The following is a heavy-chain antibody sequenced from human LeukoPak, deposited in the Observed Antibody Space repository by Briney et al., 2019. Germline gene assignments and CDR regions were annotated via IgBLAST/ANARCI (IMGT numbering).Heavy chain of an antibody. CDR1: GGTFSSYA. Sequence: SVKVSCKASGGTFSSYAINWVRQAPGQGLEWMGGIIPIFGTANYAQKFQGRVTITADESTSTAYMELSSLRSEDTAVYYCASGGATYSSSWNENYYYYYGMDVWGKGTTVTVSS. CDR3: ASGGATYSSSWNENYYYYYGMDV. J-gene: IGHJ6*04. V-gene: IGHV1-69*01. CDR2: IIPIFGTA. D-gene: IGHD6-13*01.